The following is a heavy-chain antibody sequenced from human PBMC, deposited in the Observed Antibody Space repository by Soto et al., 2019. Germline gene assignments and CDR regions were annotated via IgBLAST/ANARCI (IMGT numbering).Heavy chain of an antibody. D-gene: IGHD6-6*01. Sequence: ASVKVSCKASGYTFTSYGISWVRQASGQGLEWMGWISAYNGNTNYAQKLQGRVTMTTDTSTSTAYMELRSLRSDDTAVYYCARDVRLPWGDEYSSSHDYFDYWG. CDR3: ARDVRLPWGDEYSSSHDYFDY. V-gene: IGHV1-18*01. CDR1: GYTFTSYG. CDR2: ISAYNGNT. J-gene: IGHJ4*01.